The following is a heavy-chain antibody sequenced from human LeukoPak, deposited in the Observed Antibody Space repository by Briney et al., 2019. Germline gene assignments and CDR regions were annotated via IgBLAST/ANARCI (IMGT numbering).Heavy chain of an antibody. V-gene: IGHV3-30-3*01. D-gene: IGHD3-16*01. Sequence: GGSLRLSCAASGFTFSSYAMHWVRQAPGKGLEWVAVISYDGSNKYYADSVKGRFTISRDNSKNTLYLQMNSLRAEDTAVYYCARAPVSKGFNWFDPWGQGTLVTVSS. CDR1: GFTFSSYA. CDR3: ARAPVSKGFNWFDP. CDR2: ISYDGSNK. J-gene: IGHJ5*02.